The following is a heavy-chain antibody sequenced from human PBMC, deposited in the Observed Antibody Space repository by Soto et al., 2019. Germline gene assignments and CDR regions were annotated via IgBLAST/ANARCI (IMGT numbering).Heavy chain of an antibody. CDR1: GFTFSMYW. CDR3: AREVGRGSGSYYLDY. CDR2: INGDGTDT. V-gene: IGHV3-74*03. D-gene: IGHD3-16*01. Sequence: EVQLVESGGGLVQPGGSLRLSCAASGFTFSMYWMHWVRQAPGKGLLWVSRINGDGTDTTYADSVKARFTISRDNAKNTVYLQMNGLRAEDTAVYYCAREVGRGSGSYYLDYWGQETLVTVSS. J-gene: IGHJ4*02.